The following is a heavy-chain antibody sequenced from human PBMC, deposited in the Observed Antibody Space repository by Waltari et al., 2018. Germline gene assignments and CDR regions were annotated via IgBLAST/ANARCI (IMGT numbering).Heavy chain of an antibody. CDR3: ARDGITGDFDY. Sequence: EVQLVESGGGLVQLGGSLRLSCAASGFTFSSYSMNRDRQAQGKGLEWVSYSSSSSSTIYYADSVKGRFTISRDNAKNSLYLQMNSLRAEDTAVYYCARDGITGDFDYWGQGTLVTVSS. V-gene: IGHV3-48*01. CDR1: GFTFSSYS. CDR2: SSSSSSTI. J-gene: IGHJ4*02. D-gene: IGHD7-27*01.